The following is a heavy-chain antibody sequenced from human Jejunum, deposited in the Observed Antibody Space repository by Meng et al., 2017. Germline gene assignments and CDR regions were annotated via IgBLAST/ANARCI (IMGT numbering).Heavy chain of an antibody. CDR1: GVSISDYS. CDR2: ITDSGST. Sequence: QVKLQQWGAGLLKPSETLSLPCAVYGVSISDYSWTWIRQPPGKGLEWIGEITDSGSTNYHPSLKSRVTISVDTSKSQFYLRVSSVTAADTAVYYCARGNEYGNNGSDFWGQGTLVTVSS. V-gene: IGHV4-34*01. CDR3: ARGNEYGNNGSDF. D-gene: IGHD4-11*01. J-gene: IGHJ4*02.